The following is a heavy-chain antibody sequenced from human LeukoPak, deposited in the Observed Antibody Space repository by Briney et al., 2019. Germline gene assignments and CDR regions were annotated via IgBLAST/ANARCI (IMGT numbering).Heavy chain of an antibody. V-gene: IGHV4-34*01. D-gene: IGHD1-20*01. CDR2: INHSGST. Sequence: SETLSLTCAVYGGSFSGYYWSWIRQPPGKGPEWIGEINHSGSTNYNPSLKSRVTISVDTSKNQFSLKLSSVTAADTAVYYCATRYNWNRTLFDYWGQGTLVTVSS. CDR1: GGSFSGYY. CDR3: ATRYNWNRTLFDY. J-gene: IGHJ4*02.